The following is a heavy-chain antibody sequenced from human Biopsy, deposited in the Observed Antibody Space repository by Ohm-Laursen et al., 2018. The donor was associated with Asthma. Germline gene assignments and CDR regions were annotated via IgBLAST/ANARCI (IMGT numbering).Heavy chain of an antibody. CDR2: GGSYYDGGLK. CDR3: ARDVMEWYLPAFDF. Sequence: SLRLSCAASGFVFSQCGMHWVRQVPGKGLEWVAVGGSYYDGGLKYYADSVNGRFTVSRDDSKNTLYLQMNSLRPDDTAVYYCARDVMEWYLPAFDFWGQGTLVTVSS. V-gene: IGHV3-30*03. CDR1: GFVFSQCG. J-gene: IGHJ4*02. D-gene: IGHD3-3*01.